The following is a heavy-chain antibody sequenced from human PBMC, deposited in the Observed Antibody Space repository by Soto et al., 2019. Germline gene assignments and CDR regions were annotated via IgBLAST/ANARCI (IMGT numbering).Heavy chain of an antibody. CDR2: IYYSGST. V-gene: IGHV4-59*08. CDR3: ARQRWFGELVSVDPRNWFDP. CDR1: GGSISSYY. J-gene: IGHJ5*02. Sequence: PSETLSLTCTVSGGSISSYYWSWIRQPPGKELEWIGYIYYSGSTNYNHSIKSRVTISVDTSKNQFSLKLSSVTAADTAVYYCARQRWFGELVSVDPRNWFDPWGQGTLVTVS. D-gene: IGHD3-10*01.